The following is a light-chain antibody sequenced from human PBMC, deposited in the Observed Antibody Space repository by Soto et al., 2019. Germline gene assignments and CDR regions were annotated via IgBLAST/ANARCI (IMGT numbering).Light chain of an antibody. V-gene: IGKV1-5*03. CDR3: QQYNSYPLT. Sequence: ASQRISSWLAWYQQKPGKAPKLLIYKASSLESGVPSRFSGSGSGTELTLTISSLQPDDFATYYCQQYNSYPLTFGGGTKVDIK. CDR2: KAS. CDR1: QRISSW. J-gene: IGKJ4*01.